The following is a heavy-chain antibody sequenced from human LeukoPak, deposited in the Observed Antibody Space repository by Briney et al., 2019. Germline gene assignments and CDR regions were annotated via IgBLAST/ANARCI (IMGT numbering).Heavy chain of an antibody. CDR2: ISGSGGTT. CDR1: GFTFSSYG. J-gene: IGHJ6*04. CDR3: AELGITMIGGV. Sequence: GGSLRLSCAASGFTFSSYGMSWVRQAPGKGLEWVSAISGSGGTTYYADSVKGRFTISRDNAKNSLYLQMNSLRAEDTAVYYCAELGITMIGGVWGKGTTVTISS. V-gene: IGHV3-23*01. D-gene: IGHD3-10*02.